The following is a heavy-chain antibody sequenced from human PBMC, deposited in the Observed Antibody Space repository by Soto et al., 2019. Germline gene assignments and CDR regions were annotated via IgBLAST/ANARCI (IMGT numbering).Heavy chain of an antibody. Sequence: SETLSLTCTVSGGSISSSSYYWGWIRQPPGKGLEWIGSIYYSGSTYYNPSLKSRVTISVDTSKNQFSLKLSSVTAADTAVYYCARHKYYSNYGISWFDPWGQGTLVTVSS. D-gene: IGHD4-4*01. CDR1: GGSISSSSYY. CDR2: IYYSGST. CDR3: ARHKYYSNYGISWFDP. J-gene: IGHJ5*02. V-gene: IGHV4-39*01.